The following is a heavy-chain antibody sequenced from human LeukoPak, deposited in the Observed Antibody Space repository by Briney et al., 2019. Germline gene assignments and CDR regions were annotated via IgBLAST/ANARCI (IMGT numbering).Heavy chain of an antibody. J-gene: IGHJ4*02. V-gene: IGHV3-23*01. CDR1: GFTFSSYG. Sequence: PGGSLRLSCAASGFTFSSYGMHWVRQAPGKGLEWVSGISGSGVNTYYANSVKGRFTISRDKFMNTLYLQMNSLRAEDTAVYYCARGRGLPVRPPNEGFLDYWGRGTLVTVSS. D-gene: IGHD6-6*01. CDR2: ISGSGVNT. CDR3: ARGRGLPVRPPNEGFLDY.